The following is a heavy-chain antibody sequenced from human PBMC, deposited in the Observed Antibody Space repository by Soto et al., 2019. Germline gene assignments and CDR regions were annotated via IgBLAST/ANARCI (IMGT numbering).Heavy chain of an antibody. Sequence: RSLTCTVSGGSISSGGYYWSWIRQHPGKGLEWIGYIYYSGSTYYNPSLKSRVTISVDTSKNQFSLKLSSVTAADTAVYYCASTGDFWSGYYPPGAFDIWGQGTMVTVSS. CDR2: IYYSGST. D-gene: IGHD3-3*01. J-gene: IGHJ3*02. CDR1: GGSISSGGYY. V-gene: IGHV4-31*03. CDR3: ASTGDFWSGYYPPGAFDI.